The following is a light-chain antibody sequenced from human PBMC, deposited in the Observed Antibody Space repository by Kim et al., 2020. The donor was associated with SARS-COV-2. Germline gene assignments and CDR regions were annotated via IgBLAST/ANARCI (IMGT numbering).Light chain of an antibody. Sequence: PGKTLTIPRPRSSGSIASNYVQWYQQRPGSAPTTVIHEDNLRPSGVPDRFSGSIDSSKSASLTISGLKTEDEADYYCQSYDSSNVIFGGGTQLTVL. CDR1: SGSIASNY. CDR3: QSYDSSNVI. CDR2: EDN. J-gene: IGLJ2*01. V-gene: IGLV6-57*03.